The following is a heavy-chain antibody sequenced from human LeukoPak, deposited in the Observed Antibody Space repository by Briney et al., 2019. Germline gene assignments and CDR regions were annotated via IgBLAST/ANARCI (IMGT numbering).Heavy chain of an antibody. CDR3: ARLPLLYYGSGSYSPRTYYYYYYGMDV. D-gene: IGHD3-10*01. Sequence: SETLSLTCAVYGGSFSGYYWSWIRQPPGKGLEWIGEINHSGSTNYNPSLKSRVTISVDTSKNLFSLKLSSVTAADTAVYYCARLPLLYYGSGSYSPRTYYYYYYGMDVWGQGTTVTVSS. J-gene: IGHJ6*02. CDR2: INHSGST. V-gene: IGHV4-34*01. CDR1: GGSFSGYY.